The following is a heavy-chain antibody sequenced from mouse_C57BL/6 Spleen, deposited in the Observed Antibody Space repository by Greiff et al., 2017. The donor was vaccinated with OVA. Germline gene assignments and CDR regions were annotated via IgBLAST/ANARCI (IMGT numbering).Heavy chain of an antibody. D-gene: IGHD2-3*01. Sequence: QVTLKVSGPGILQSSQTLSLTCSFSGFSLSTSGMGVSWIRQPPGKGLEWLAHIYWDDDKRYNPSLKSRPTISKDTSRYQVFLKITSVSTADTATSDCARRRDGRDAMDDWGKGTSVTVSS. CDR2: IYWDDDK. CDR1: GFSLSTSGMG. CDR3: ARRRDGRDAMDD. V-gene: IGHV8-12*01. J-gene: IGHJ4*01.